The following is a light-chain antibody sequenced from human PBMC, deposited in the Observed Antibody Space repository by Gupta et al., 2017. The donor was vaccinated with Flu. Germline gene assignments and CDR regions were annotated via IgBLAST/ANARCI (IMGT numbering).Light chain of an antibody. CDR1: QSFSSN. V-gene: IGKV3-15*01. CDR3: QQENNWPWT. CDR2: GAS. J-gene: IGKJ1*01. Sequence: EIVMTQSPSTLSVSPGDRATLSCRASQSFSSNLAWYQQKPGQAPRLLIYGASTRATGIPARFSGSGSGTEFTLTISSLQSEDFAVYYCQQENNWPWTFGQGTKVEIK.